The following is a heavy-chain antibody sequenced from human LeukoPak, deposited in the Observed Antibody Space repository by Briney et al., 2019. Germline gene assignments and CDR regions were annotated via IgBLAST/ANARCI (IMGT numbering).Heavy chain of an antibody. J-gene: IGHJ4*02. V-gene: IGHV1-18*01. CDR1: VYTFTSYG. D-gene: IGHD4/OR15-4a*01. CDR2: VSAYDGNT. CDR3: ARMGDYHLVSFFDY. Sequence: ASVKVSCKSAVYTFTSYGFSWVRQAPGQGLEWMGWVSAYDGNTNYAQKLQGRVTMTTDTSTSTVYMELRSLRSDDTAVYYCARMGDYHLVSFFDYWGQGTLVTVSS.